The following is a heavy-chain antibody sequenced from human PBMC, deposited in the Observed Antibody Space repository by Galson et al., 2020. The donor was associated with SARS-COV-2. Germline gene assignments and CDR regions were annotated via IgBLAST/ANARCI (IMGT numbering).Heavy chain of an antibody. Sequence: GESLKISCAASGFTFSSYSMNWVRQAPGKGLEWVSSISSSSSYIYYADSVKGRFTISRDNAKNSLYLQMNSLRAEDTAVYYCARAPKGGDTTHAFDIWGQGTMVTISS. CDR3: ARAPKGGDTTHAFDI. D-gene: IGHD2-21*02. CDR2: ISSSSSYI. J-gene: IGHJ3*02. CDR1: GFTFSSYS. V-gene: IGHV3-21*01.